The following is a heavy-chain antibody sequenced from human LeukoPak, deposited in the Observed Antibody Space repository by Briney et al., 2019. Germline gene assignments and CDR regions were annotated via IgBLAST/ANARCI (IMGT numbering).Heavy chain of an antibody. D-gene: IGHD4-23*01. J-gene: IGHJ5*02. V-gene: IGHV1-8*01. CDR2: MNPNSGNT. Sequence: GASVKVSCKASGYTFTSYDINWVRQATGLGPEWMGWMNPNSGNTGYAQKFQGRVTMTRNTSISTAYLELSSLTSEDTAVYYCARGPNKSDGGNSGSAWFDPWGQGTLVTVSS. CDR1: GYTFTSYD. CDR3: ARGPNKSDGGNSGSAWFDP.